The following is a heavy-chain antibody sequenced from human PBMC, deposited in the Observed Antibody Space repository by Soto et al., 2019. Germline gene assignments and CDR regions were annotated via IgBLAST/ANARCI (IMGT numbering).Heavy chain of an antibody. J-gene: IGHJ5*02. CDR3: ARHVASTVTTSDWFDA. CDR1: GFTFSRHA. D-gene: IGHD4-4*01. Sequence: PGESLKISCAASGFTFSRHAIHWVRQAPGKGLEWVAIISYDGSTVYYGDSVKGRFTISRDNSKNTVYLQMSSLRADDTAVYFCARHVASTVTTSDWFDAWGQGTLVTVSS. V-gene: IGHV3-30-3*01. CDR2: ISYDGSTV.